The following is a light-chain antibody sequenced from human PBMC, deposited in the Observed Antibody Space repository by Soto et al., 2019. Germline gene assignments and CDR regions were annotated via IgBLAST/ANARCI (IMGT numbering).Light chain of an antibody. Sequence: EIVLTQSPGTLSLSPGERATLSCRSSQSVSNNYLAWYQQKPGQAPRLLIYGASTRATGIPARFSGSGSGTEFTLTIRNLQSEDFAVYFCQQYHNWPPITFGQGTRREIK. J-gene: IGKJ5*01. CDR3: QQYHNWPPIT. CDR2: GAS. V-gene: IGKV3D-15*01. CDR1: QSVSNN.